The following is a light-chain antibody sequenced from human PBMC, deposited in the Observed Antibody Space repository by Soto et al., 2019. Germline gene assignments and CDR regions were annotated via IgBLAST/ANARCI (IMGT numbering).Light chain of an antibody. CDR3: CAYAGRSXLYV. CDR1: SRDVWSYNL. CDR2: EGS. Sequence: QSSLSQPASVSGSPVQSITISCTGTSRDVWSYNLFSWYQQHPGKYPKLMIYEGSKRPSGLSNRFSGSKSGNTASLTISGLQAEDEADYYGCAYAGRSXLYVVGTGTKAXV. J-gene: IGLJ1*01. V-gene: IGLV2-23*01.